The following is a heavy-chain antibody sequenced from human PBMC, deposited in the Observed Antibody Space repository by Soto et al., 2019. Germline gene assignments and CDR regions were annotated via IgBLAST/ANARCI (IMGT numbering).Heavy chain of an antibody. CDR1: GFTFSSYS. V-gene: IGHV3-48*02. D-gene: IGHD6-6*01. CDR3: ARDRMEAARPVVLLPGDY. CDR2: ISSSSSTI. Sequence: GGSLRLSCAASGFTFSSYSMNWVRQAPGKGLEWVSYISSSSSTIYYADSVKGRFTISRDNAKNSLYLQMNSLRDEDTAVYYCARDRMEAARPVVLLPGDYWGQGTLVTVSS. J-gene: IGHJ4*02.